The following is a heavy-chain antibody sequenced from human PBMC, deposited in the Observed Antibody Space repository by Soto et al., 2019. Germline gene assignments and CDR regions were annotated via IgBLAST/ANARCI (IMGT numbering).Heavy chain of an antibody. CDR3: AKVWDYYGSGSADTFDY. CDR1: GFTFSSYA. V-gene: IGHV3-23*01. CDR2: ISGSGGST. J-gene: IGHJ4*02. D-gene: IGHD3-10*01. Sequence: PGGSLRLSCAASGFTFSSYAMSWVRQAPGKGLEWVSAISGSGGSTYYADSVKGRFTISRDNSKNTLYLQMNSPRAEDTAVYYCAKVWDYYGSGSADTFDYWGQGTLVTVSS.